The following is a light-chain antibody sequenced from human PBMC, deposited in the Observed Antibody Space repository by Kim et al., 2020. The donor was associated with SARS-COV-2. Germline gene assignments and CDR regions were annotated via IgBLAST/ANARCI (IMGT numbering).Light chain of an antibody. CDR3: QQYGSSPFT. CDR1: QSVSSSY. Sequence: SPGEEAPLSCRASQSVSSSYLAWYQQKPGQAPRLLIYGASSRATGIPDRFSGSGSGTDFTLTISRLEPEDFAVYYCQQYGSSPFTFGPGTKVDIK. J-gene: IGKJ3*01. CDR2: GAS. V-gene: IGKV3-20*01.